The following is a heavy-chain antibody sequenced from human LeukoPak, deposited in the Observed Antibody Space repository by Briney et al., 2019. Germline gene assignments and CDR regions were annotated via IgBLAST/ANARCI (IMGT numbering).Heavy chain of an antibody. Sequence: GGSLRLSCAASGFTFSSYWMHWVRQAPGKGLVWVSRINTDGSSTSYADPVKGRFTISRDNAKNTLYLQMNSLRAEDTAVYYCARNHYYYYMDVWGKGTTVTVSS. V-gene: IGHV3-74*01. CDR1: GFTFSSYW. J-gene: IGHJ6*03. CDR3: ARNHYYYYMDV. CDR2: INTDGSST.